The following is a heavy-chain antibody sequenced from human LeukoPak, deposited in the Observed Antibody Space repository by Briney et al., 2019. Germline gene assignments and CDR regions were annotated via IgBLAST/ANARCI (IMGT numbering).Heavy chain of an antibody. D-gene: IGHD3-22*01. CDR3: ARDLNYYDSSGIFQH. CDR2: IWYDGSNK. V-gene: IGHV3-33*01. Sequence: GGSLRLSCAASGFTFSSYGMHWVRQAPGKGLEWLAVIWYDGSNKYYADSVKGRFTISRDNSKNTLYLQMNSLRAEDTAVYYCARDLNYYDSSGIFQHWGQGTLVTVSS. CDR1: GFTFSSYG. J-gene: IGHJ1*01.